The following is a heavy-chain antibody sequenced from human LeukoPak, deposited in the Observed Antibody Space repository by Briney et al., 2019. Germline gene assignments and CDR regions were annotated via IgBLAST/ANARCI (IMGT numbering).Heavy chain of an antibody. CDR2: IYHNGTP. CDR1: VGSINSGNW. CDR3: ATAPILRGEGGEHYKYGMDV. V-gene: IGHV4-4*02. Sequence: PSETLSLTCAASVGSINSGNWWSWVRQSPGKGLEWIGEIYHNGTPNYNPSLKSRVTISADTFKNHFSLKMTSVTAADTAVYYCATAPILRGEGGEHYKYGMDVWGQGTTVIVSS. J-gene: IGHJ6*02. D-gene: IGHD2-2*02.